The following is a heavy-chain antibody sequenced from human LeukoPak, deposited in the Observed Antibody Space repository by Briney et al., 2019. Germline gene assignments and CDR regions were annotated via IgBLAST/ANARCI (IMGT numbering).Heavy chain of an antibody. CDR2: ISSGGTT. Sequence: GGSLRLSCAVSGFPVSSNHMSWVRQAPGKGLEWVSIISSGGTTYYPDSVKGRFTISRDNSKNTLYLQMNSLRAGDTAVYYCASWGPLIAHGYWGQGTLVTVSS. CDR3: ASWGPLIAHGY. V-gene: IGHV3-53*01. D-gene: IGHD3-16*01. J-gene: IGHJ4*02. CDR1: GFPVSSNH.